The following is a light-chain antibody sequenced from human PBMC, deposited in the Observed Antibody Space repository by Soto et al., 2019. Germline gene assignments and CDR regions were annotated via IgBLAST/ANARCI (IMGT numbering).Light chain of an antibody. CDR2: KAS. CDR3: QQYNSYWP. CDR1: QSISSW. V-gene: IGKV1-5*03. Sequence: DIQMTQSPSTLSAYVGDRVTITCRASQSISSWLAWYQQKPGKAPKLLIYKASSLESGVPSRFGGSGSGKKFTFTISTLKPDDFATYYCQQYNSYWPFGQGTKV. J-gene: IGKJ1*01.